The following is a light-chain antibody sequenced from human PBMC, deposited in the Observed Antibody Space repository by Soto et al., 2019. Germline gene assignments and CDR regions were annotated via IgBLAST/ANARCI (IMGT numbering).Light chain of an antibody. CDR1: QRIRSS. J-gene: IGKJ4*01. Sequence: DIQMTQSPSSLSASVGDRVTITCRASQRIRSSLAWYQQRPGQAPKLLISDASNLQSGVPSRFSGSGSGTDFTLTISSLEPEDFAVYYCQQRSNWPLTFGGGTKVEIK. CDR2: DAS. CDR3: QQRSNWPLT. V-gene: IGKV1-5*01.